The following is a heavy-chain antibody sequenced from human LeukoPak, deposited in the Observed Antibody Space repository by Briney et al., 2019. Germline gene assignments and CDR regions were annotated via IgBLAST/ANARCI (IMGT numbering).Heavy chain of an antibody. CDR1: GGSISSYY. CDR2: IYYSGST. V-gene: IGHV4-59*12. CDR3: ARDVLNMAMPGWGRPLDS. D-gene: IGHD4/OR15-4a*01. J-gene: IGHJ5*02. Sequence: SETLSLTCTVSGGSISSYYWSWIRQPPGKGLEWIGYIYYSGSTNYNPSLKSRVTISVDTSKNQFSLKLSSVTAADRAVYYCARDVLNMAMPGWGRPLDSWGQGALVIVSS.